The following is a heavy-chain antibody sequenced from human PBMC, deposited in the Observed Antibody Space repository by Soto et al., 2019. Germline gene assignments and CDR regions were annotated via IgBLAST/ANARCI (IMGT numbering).Heavy chain of an antibody. V-gene: IGHV3-15*01. Sequence: EVQLVESGGGLVKPGGSLRLSCAASGFTFSNAWMSWVRQAPGKGLEWVGRIKSKTDGGTTDYAAPVKGRFTISRDDSKNTLYLQMNSLKTEDTAVYYCTTARFLEWLLYADYYYYMDVWGKGTTVTVSS. CDR2: IKSKTDGGTT. J-gene: IGHJ6*03. CDR1: GFTFSNAW. D-gene: IGHD3-3*01. CDR3: TTARFLEWLLYADYYYYMDV.